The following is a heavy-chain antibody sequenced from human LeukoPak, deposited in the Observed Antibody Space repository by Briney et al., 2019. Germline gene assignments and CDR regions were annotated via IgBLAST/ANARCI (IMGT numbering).Heavy chain of an antibody. J-gene: IGHJ4*02. Sequence: SETLSLTCTVSGDSISSSSYYWGWIRQPPGKGLEWIGSIYYSGSTYYNPSLKSRVTISVDTSKNHFSLKLTSVTAADTAVYYCAGLYGSGSYYGYWGQGTLVTVSS. CDR3: AGLYGSGSYYGY. V-gene: IGHV4-39*02. D-gene: IGHD3-10*01. CDR1: GDSISSSSYY. CDR2: IYYSGST.